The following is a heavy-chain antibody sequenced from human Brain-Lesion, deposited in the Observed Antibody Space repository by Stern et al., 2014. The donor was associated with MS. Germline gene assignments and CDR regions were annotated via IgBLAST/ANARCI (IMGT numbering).Heavy chain of an antibody. Sequence: VQLVESGGGFVQPGGSLRLSCAASGFTFSNYWMHWVRQAPGKGLVWVSRVNKDGRRTSYADSVKGRFTMSRDNAKNTLYLQMNSLRVEDTAIYYCARGERWFDSWGQGTLVTVSS. J-gene: IGHJ5*01. CDR3: ARGERWFDS. CDR1: GFTFSNYW. D-gene: IGHD3-10*01. CDR2: VNKDGRRT. V-gene: IGHV3-74*02.